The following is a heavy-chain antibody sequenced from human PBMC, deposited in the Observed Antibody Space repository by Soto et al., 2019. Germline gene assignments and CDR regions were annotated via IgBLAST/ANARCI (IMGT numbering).Heavy chain of an antibody. D-gene: IGHD6-25*01. CDR3: AKDKVAASYYYGMDV. V-gene: IGHV3-23*01. CDR2: ISASGGST. Sequence: GGSLRLSCAASGFAFSSYTMSWVRQTPGKGLEWVSSISASGGSTYYGDSLKGRFTISRDNSKNTLYLQMNSLRAEDTAVYYCAKDKVAASYYYGMDVWGQGTTVTVSS. CDR1: GFAFSSYT. J-gene: IGHJ6*02.